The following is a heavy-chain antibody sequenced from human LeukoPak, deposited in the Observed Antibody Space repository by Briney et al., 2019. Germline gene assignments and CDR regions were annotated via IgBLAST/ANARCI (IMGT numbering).Heavy chain of an antibody. D-gene: IGHD1-26*01. CDR2: IYPGDSET. Sequence: GESLKISCKASGYTFTTYWIAWVRQVPGKGVGGVGIIYPGDSETRSSPSFQGPVTMSADKSITTGYLQWSSLKASDTALYYCARSGDNWFDTWGQGTLVTVSS. V-gene: IGHV5-51*01. J-gene: IGHJ5*02. CDR3: ARSGDNWFDT. CDR1: GYTFTTYW.